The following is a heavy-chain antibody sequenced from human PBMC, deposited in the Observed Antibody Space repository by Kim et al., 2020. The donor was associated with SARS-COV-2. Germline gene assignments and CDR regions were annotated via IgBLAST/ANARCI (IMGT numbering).Heavy chain of an antibody. D-gene: IGHD6-13*01. CDR1: GFTFDDYA. J-gene: IGHJ4*02. CDR3: AKDMTFTIAAAGT. Sequence: GVSLRLSCAASGFTFDDYAMHWVRQAPGKGLEWVSGISWNSGSIGYADSVKGRFTISRDNAKNSLYLQMNSLRAEDTALYYCAKDMTFTIAAAGTWGQGT. V-gene: IGHV3-9*01. CDR2: ISWNSGSI.